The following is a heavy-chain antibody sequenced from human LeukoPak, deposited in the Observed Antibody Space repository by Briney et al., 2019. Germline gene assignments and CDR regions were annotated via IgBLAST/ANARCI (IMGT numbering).Heavy chain of an antibody. CDR2: ISGSGGST. CDR3: AKSPDPSNPRPDGYFDP. D-gene: IGHD6-25*01. CDR1: GFTFRNYA. Sequence: GGSLRLSCAASGFTFRNYAMSWVRQAPGKGLECVSVISGSGGSTHYSRSVKGRLTLSRDNSKSTLYLQMNSLRAEDMAVYYCAKSPDPSNPRPDGYFDPWGQGSLVTVSS. J-gene: IGHJ5*02. V-gene: IGHV3-23*01.